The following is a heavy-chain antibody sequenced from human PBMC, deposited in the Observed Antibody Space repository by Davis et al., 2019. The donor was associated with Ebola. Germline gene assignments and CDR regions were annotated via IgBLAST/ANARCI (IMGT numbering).Heavy chain of an antibody. CDR3: ARDYGDYERYFDY. CDR2: IIPIFGTA. CDR1: GGTFSSYA. J-gene: IGHJ4*02. V-gene: IGHV1-69*13. D-gene: IGHD4-17*01. Sequence: PVKVSCKASGGTFSSYAVSWVRQAPGQGLEWMGGIIPIFGTANYAQKFQGRVTITADESTSTAYMELSSLRSEDTAVYYCARDYGDYERYFDYWGQGTLVTVSS.